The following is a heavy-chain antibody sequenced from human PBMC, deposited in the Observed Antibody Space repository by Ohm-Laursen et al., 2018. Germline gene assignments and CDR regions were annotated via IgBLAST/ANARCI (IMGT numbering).Heavy chain of an antibody. V-gene: IGHV1-2*02. Sequence: ASVKVSCKASGYTFTGYYMHWVRQAPGQGLEWMGWINPNSGGTNYAQKFQGRVTMTRNTSISTAYMELSSLRSEDTAVYYCARAIIVVADNDAFDIWGQGTMVTVSS. CDR2: INPNSGGT. CDR1: GYTFTGYY. CDR3: ARAIIVVADNDAFDI. J-gene: IGHJ3*02. D-gene: IGHD3-22*01.